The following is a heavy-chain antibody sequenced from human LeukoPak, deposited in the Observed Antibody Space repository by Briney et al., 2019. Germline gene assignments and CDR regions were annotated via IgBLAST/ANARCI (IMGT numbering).Heavy chain of an antibody. CDR1: GGSISSYY. D-gene: IGHD2-21*02. CDR3: ARGTAIYHRGIGPDY. CDR2: IYYSGST. Sequence: SETLSLTCTVSGGSISSYYWSWIRQPPGKGLEWIGYIYYSGSTNYNPSLKSRVTISVDTSKNQFSLKLSSVTAADTAVYYCARGTAIYHRGIGPDYWGQETLVTVSS. J-gene: IGHJ4*02. V-gene: IGHV4-59*01.